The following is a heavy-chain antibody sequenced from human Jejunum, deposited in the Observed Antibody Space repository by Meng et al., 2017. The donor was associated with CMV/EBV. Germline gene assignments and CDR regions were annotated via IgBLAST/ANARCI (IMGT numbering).Heavy chain of an antibody. V-gene: IGHV1-8*01. J-gene: IGHJ5*02. CDR2: MNPTSGNT. CDR1: GYTFTNYD. Sequence: SGYTFTNYDINWVRQATGQGLEWMGWMNPTSGNTGSAQKFPGRVILTRDISISTAYMELSNLRSEDSAIYYCARDYGGNSGWFDPWGQGTLVTVSS. CDR3: ARDYGGNSGWFDP. D-gene: IGHD4-23*01.